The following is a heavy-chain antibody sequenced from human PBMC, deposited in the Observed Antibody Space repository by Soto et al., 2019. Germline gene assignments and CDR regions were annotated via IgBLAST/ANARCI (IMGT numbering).Heavy chain of an antibody. CDR1: GYRFASYR. J-gene: IGHJ5*01. CDR3: PISFFDNFDS. Sequence: PGESLKISCKGSGYRFASYRIAWVRQMPGKGLEWMGIIDPSDSDIRYSPSFQGQVTISADKSISTAYLQWSILNASPPAFFSCPISFFDNFDSWGHGPPVTPPS. V-gene: IGHV5-51*01. D-gene: IGHD3-3*01. CDR2: IDPSDSDI.